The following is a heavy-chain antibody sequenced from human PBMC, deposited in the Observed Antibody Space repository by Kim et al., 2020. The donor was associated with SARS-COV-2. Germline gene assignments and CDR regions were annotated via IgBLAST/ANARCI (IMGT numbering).Heavy chain of an antibody. J-gene: IGHJ6*02. V-gene: IGHV4-59*08. CDR2: IYYSGST. D-gene: IGHD3-3*01. CDR1: GGSISSYY. CDR3: ARHNTDSFWSGYYYGMDV. Sequence: SETLSLTCTVSGGSISSYYWSWIRQPPGKGLEWIGYIYYSGSTNYNPSLKSRVTISVDTSKNQFSLKLSSVTAADTAVYYCARHNTDSFWSGYYYGMDVWGQGTTVTVSS.